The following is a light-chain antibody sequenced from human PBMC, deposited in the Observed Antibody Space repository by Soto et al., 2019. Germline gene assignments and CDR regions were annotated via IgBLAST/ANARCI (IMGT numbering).Light chain of an antibody. CDR2: EAS. CDR3: QQYTSSPPT. V-gene: IGKV3D-15*01. CDR1: QTVGCR. Sequence: EFVLTQSPCTLSLSAGERATLSCRASQTVGCRLAWYQHKPGQAPRLIIYEASNMAAGIPARFSGTGSGTEFTLTISSLQSEDFAVYYCQQYTSSPPTFGRGTKVDIK. J-gene: IGKJ4*01.